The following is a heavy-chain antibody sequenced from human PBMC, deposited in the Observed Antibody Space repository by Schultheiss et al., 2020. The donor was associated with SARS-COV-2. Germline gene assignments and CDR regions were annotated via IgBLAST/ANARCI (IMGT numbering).Heavy chain of an antibody. CDR3: ARATYYDFWSGYYIKGALSYYYGMDV. CDR2: IYYSGST. CDR1: GGSISSGGYY. J-gene: IGHJ6*02. Sequence: LRLSCTVSGGSISSGGYYWSWIRQHPGKGLEWIGYIYYSGSTYYNPSLKSRVTISVDTSKNQFSLKLSSVTAADTAVYYCARATYYDFWSGYYIKGALSYYYGMDVWGQGTTVTVSS. D-gene: IGHD3-3*01. V-gene: IGHV4-31*03.